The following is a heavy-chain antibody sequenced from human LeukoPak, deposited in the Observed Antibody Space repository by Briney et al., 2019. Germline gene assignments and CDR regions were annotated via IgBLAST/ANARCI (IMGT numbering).Heavy chain of an antibody. CDR3: ASRARGHLDY. CDR1: GGSISSSSYY. D-gene: IGHD6-25*01. J-gene: IGHJ4*02. V-gene: IGHV4-39*01. CDR2: IYYSGST. Sequence: SETLSLTCTVSGGSISSSSYYWGWIRQPPGKGLEWIGSIYYSGSTYYNPSLKSRVTISVDTSKNQFSLKLSSVTAADTAVYYCASRARGHLDYWGQGTLVTVSS.